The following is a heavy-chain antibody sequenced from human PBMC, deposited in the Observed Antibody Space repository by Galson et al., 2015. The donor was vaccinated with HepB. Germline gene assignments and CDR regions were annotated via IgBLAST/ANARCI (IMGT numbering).Heavy chain of an antibody. Sequence: TLSLTCTVSGGSITNGSYYWSWIRQPDGKGLEWIGRIYSSGSTNYNPSLRSRVSMSVDTSKNQLSLKLRSMTAADTAVYYCATTAGHCSGGRCYNWFDPWGQGTLVTVSS. V-gene: IGHV4-61*02. J-gene: IGHJ5*02. D-gene: IGHD2-15*01. CDR2: IYSSGST. CDR1: GGSITNGSYY. CDR3: ATTAGHCSGGRCYNWFDP.